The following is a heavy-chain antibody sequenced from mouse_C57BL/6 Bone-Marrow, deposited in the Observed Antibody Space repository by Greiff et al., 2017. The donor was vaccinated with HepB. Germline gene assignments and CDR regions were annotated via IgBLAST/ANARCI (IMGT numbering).Heavy chain of an antibody. CDR1: GYTFTDYE. Sequence: VQRVESGAELVRPGASVTLSCKASGYTFTDYEMHWVKQTPVHGLEWIGAIDPETGGTAYNQKFKGKAILTADKSSSTAYMELRSLTSEDSAVYYCTRGGDFDYWGQGTTLTVSS. J-gene: IGHJ2*01. CDR2: IDPETGGT. CDR3: TRGGDFDY. V-gene: IGHV1-15*01.